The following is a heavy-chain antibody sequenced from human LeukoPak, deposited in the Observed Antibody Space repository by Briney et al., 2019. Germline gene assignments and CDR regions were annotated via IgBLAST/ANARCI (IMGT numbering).Heavy chain of an antibody. Sequence: GGSLRLSCAASGFTFSSYAMHWVRQAPGKGLEWVAVISYDGSNKYYADSVKGRFTISRDNSKNTLYLQMNSLRAEDTAVYYCARDSETLGYYYYYMDVWGKGTTVTVSS. V-gene: IGHV3-30*04. J-gene: IGHJ6*03. CDR2: ISYDGSNK. CDR3: ARDSETLGYYYYYMDV. D-gene: IGHD1-26*01. CDR1: GFTFSSYA.